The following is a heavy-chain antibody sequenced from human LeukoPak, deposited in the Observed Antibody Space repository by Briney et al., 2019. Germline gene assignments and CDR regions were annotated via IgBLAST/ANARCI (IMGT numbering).Heavy chain of an antibody. D-gene: IGHD3-3*01. CDR3: AKDLPPGYDFWSGYTHFDY. J-gene: IGHJ4*02. Sequence: GGSLRLSCAASGFTFSSYAMSWVRQAPGKGLEWVSIVSGSGATTYYADSVKGRFTISRDNSKNTLYLQMNSLRAEDTAVYYCAKDLPPGYDFWSGYTHFDYWGQGTLVTVSS. CDR2: VSGSGATT. V-gene: IGHV3-23*01. CDR1: GFTFSSYA.